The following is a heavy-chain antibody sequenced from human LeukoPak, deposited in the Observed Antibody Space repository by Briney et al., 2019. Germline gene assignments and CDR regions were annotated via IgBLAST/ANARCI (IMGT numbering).Heavy chain of an antibody. D-gene: IGHD3-10*01. CDR2: ISYDGSNK. CDR1: GFTFSSYA. J-gene: IGHJ4*02. CDR3: ARDRGGDGSGSYVFRGSFDY. Sequence: GGSLRLSCAASGFTFSSYAMHWVRQAPGKGLEWVAVISYDGSNKYYADSVKGRFTISRDNSKNTLYLQMNSLRAEDTAVYYCARDRGGDGSGSYVFRGSFDYWGQGTLVTVSS. V-gene: IGHV3-30-3*01.